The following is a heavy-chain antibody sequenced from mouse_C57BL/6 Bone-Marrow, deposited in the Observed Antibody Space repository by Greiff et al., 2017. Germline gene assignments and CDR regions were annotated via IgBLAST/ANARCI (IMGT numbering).Heavy chain of an antibody. CDR1: GFSLSTFGMG. Sequence: QVTLKESGPGLLQPSQTLSLTCSFSGFSLSTFGMGVGWIRQPSGKGLEWLAHICWDDDKYYNPALKSRLTISKETSKNQVFLKIANVDTADTDTDCCARIGPTRGFDFGGQGTTLTVSS. CDR3: ARIGPTRGFDF. V-gene: IGHV8-8*01. J-gene: IGHJ2*01. D-gene: IGHD3-1*01. CDR2: ICWDDDK.